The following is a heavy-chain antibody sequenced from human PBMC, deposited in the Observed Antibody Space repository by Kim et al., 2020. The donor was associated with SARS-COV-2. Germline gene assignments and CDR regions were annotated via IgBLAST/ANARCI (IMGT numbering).Heavy chain of an antibody. Sequence: GRFTNTRDNSKSTLYLQMNSLRAEDTAVYYCAKDPQIAAAAYYYYGMDVWGQGTTVTVSS. D-gene: IGHD6-13*01. J-gene: IGHJ6*02. CDR3: AKDPQIAAAAYYYYGMDV. V-gene: IGHV3-23*01.